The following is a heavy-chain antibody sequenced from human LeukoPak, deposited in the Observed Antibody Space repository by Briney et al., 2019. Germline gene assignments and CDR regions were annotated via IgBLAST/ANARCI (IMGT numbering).Heavy chain of an antibody. D-gene: IGHD6-13*01. CDR2: ISNNGRTI. CDR1: GFIFSDYY. J-gene: IGHJ5*02. V-gene: IGHV3-11*01. CDR3: ARAAGWLDP. Sequence: GGSLRLSCAATGFIFSDYYMSWIRQAPGKGLEWISYISNNGRTIHYADSVKGRFIISRDNTKKSLYLQMNSLRVEDTAVYYCARAAGWLDPWGRGTLVTVPS.